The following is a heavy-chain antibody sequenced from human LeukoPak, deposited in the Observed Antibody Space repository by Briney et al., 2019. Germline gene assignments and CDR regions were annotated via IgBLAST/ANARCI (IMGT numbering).Heavy chain of an antibody. D-gene: IGHD1-26*01. J-gene: IGHJ6*03. CDR2: ISSSGSTI. CDR3: ARSEGVGATYYYYMDV. CDR1: GFTFSDYY. Sequence: GGSLRLSCAASGFTFSDYYMSWIRQAPGKGLEWVSYISSSGSTIYYADSVKGRFTISRDNAKNSLYLQMNSLRAEDTAVYYCARSEGVGATYYYYMDVWGKGTTVTVSS. V-gene: IGHV3-11*04.